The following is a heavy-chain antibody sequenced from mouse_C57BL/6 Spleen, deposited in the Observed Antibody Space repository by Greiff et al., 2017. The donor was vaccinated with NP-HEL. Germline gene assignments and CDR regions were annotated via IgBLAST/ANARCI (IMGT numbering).Heavy chain of an antibody. CDR2: INPNNGGT. CDR3: AREGYGNWYFDV. CDR1: GYTFTDYN. D-gene: IGHD2-10*02. V-gene: IGHV1-18*01. J-gene: IGHJ1*03. Sequence: EVQLQQSGPELVKPGASVKIPCKASGYTFTDYNMAWVKQSHGKSLEWIGDINPNNGGTIYNQKFKGKATLTVDKSSSTAYMELRSLTSEDTAVYYWAREGYGNWYFDVWGTGTTVTVSA.